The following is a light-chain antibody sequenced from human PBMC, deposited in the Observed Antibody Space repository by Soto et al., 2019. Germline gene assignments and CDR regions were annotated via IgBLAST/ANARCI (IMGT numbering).Light chain of an antibody. J-gene: IGLJ2*01. CDR1: TRDVAYYDL. CDR3: CTYAGHVPK. V-gene: IGLV2-23*02. CDR2: EVD. Sequence: QSVLTQPASVSGSPGQSSTISCAGTTRDVAYYDLVSWYQQHPGRAPKLLIYEVDKRPSGISVRFSGSKSGATASLTISGLLPEDEAVYFCCTYAGHVPKFGGGTKLTVL.